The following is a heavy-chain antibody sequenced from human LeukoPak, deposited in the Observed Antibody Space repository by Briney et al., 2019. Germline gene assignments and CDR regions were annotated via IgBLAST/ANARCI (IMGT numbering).Heavy chain of an antibody. V-gene: IGHV1-69*04. CDR3: ARAGEIPSVDAFDI. CDR2: IIPILGIA. Sequence: ASVKVSCKASGGTFSSYAISWVRQAPGQGLEWMGRIIPILGIANYAQKFQGRVTITADKSTSTAYMELSSLRSEDTAVYYCARAGEIPSVDAFDIWGQGTMVTVSS. D-gene: IGHD5-24*01. CDR1: GGTFSSYA. J-gene: IGHJ3*02.